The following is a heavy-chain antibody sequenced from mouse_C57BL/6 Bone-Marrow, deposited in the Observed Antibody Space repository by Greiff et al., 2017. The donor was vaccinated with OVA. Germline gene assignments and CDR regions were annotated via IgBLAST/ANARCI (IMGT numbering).Heavy chain of an antibody. J-gene: IGHJ3*01. CDR3: ARGGGNPWFAY. D-gene: IGHD2-1*01. Sequence: EVMLVESGGGLVKPGGSLKLSCAASGFTFSSYAMSWVRQTPEKRLAWVATISDGGSYTYYPDNVKGRFTISRDNAKNNLYLQMSHLKSEDTAMYYCARGGGNPWFAYWGQGTLVTVSA. CDR2: ISDGGSYT. CDR1: GFTFSSYA. V-gene: IGHV5-4*03.